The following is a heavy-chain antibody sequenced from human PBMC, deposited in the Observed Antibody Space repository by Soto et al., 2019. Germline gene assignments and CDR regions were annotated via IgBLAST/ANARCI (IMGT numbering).Heavy chain of an antibody. D-gene: IGHD6-13*01. CDR2: ISSSSSYI. Sequence: EVQLVESGGGLVKPGGSLGLSGAASGLTFMHYSLNWVRQLPGKWREWVSSISSSSSYIYYADSGKGRFTISRDNAKNSLYLQMNSLRAEDTAVYYCARGRGAAGTDSVQYYGMEVWGQGTTVTVSS. J-gene: IGHJ6*02. CDR1: GLTFMHYS. CDR3: ARGRGAAGTDSVQYYGMEV. V-gene: IGHV3-21*01.